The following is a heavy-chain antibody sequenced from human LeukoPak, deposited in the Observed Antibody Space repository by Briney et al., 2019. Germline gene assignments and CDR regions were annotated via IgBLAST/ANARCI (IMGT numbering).Heavy chain of an antibody. CDR1: GFTFSRYG. CDR2: IYSGGST. J-gene: IGHJ1*01. V-gene: IGHV3-66*01. Sequence: GGSLRLSCAASGFTFSRYGMSWVRQAPGKGLEWVSVIYSGGSTSYADSVKGRFTISRDNSRNTVSLQMNTLRAEDTAVYYCARGNSYDSSGYPEYFQNWGQGTLVTVSS. CDR3: ARGNSYDSSGYPEYFQN. D-gene: IGHD3-22*01.